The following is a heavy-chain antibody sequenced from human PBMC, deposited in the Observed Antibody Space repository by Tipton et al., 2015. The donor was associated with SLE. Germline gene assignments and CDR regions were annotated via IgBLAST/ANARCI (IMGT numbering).Heavy chain of an antibody. CDR2: IYSGGRT. Sequence: GSLRLSCAASGFTVSYNFVTWVRQGPGKGLEWVSVIYSGGRTSYADSVKGRFTISRDNSKNTLYLQMDSLRRDDTAVYYCAKRRGYCSSNSCQGGLDVWGQGTTVTVSS. V-gene: IGHV3-53*05. CDR1: GFTVSYNF. J-gene: IGHJ6*02. CDR3: AKRRGYCSSNSCQGGLDV. D-gene: IGHD2-2*01.